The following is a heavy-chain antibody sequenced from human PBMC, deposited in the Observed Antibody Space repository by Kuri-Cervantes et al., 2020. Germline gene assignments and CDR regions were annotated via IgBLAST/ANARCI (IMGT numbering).Heavy chain of an antibody. CDR1: GFTFSSYA. Sequence: GESLKISCVASGFTFSSYAIHWVRQAPGKGLEWVAVISYDGSNKYYADSVKGRFTISRDNSKNTLYLQMNSLRAEDMAVYYCARDGTDYDILTGHLGMNWFDPWGQGTLVTVSS. CDR2: ISYDGSNK. V-gene: IGHV3-30*01. D-gene: IGHD3-9*01. J-gene: IGHJ5*02. CDR3: ARDGTDYDILTGHLGMNWFDP.